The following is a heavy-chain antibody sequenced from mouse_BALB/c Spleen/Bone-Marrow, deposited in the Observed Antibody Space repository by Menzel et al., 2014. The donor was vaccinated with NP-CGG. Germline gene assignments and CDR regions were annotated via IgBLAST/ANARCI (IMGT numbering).Heavy chain of an antibody. Sequence: EVKLVESGGGLVKPGGSLKLSCAASGFTFSSYAMSWVRQTPEKRLEWVATISSGGSYTYYPDSVKGRFTISRDNAKNTLYLQMSSLRSEDTAMYYCARHGITRLLDYWGQGTTLKVSS. J-gene: IGHJ2*01. CDR2: ISSGGSYT. V-gene: IGHV5-9-3*01. CDR1: GFTFSSYA. CDR3: ARHGITRLLDY. D-gene: IGHD2-4*01.